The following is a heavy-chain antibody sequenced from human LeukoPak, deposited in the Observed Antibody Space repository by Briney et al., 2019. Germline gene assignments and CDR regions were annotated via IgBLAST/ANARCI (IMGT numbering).Heavy chain of an antibody. CDR3: ARRGSGYTEPIDY. CDR2: ISSSGSTI. J-gene: IGHJ4*02. CDR1: GFTFSSYE. Sequence: GGSLGLSCAASGFTFSSYEMNWVRQAPGKGLEWVSYISSSGSTIYYADSVKGRFTISRDNAKNSLDLQMNSLRVEDTAVYHCARRGSGYTEPIDYWGQGTLVTVSS. V-gene: IGHV3-48*03. D-gene: IGHD5-12*01.